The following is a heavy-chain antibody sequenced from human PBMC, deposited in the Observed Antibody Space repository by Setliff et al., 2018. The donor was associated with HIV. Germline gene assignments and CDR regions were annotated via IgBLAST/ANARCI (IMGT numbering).Heavy chain of an antibody. CDR1: GYTFTDYY. Sequence: GASVKVSCKASGYTFTDYYMHWVQQAPGKGLEWMGRVDPEDGETIYAEKFQGRVTIAADTSTDTAYMELSSLRSEDTAVYYCANSRVHSEVNSGGYYARLGYWGQGTLVTVSS. J-gene: IGHJ4*02. D-gene: IGHD3-22*01. V-gene: IGHV1-69-2*01. CDR2: VDPEDGET. CDR3: ANSRVHSEVNSGGYYARLGY.